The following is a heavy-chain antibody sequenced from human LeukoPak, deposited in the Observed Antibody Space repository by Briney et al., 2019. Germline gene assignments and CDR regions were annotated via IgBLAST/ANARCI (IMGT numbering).Heavy chain of an antibody. CDR1: GFTFSNAW. Sequence: GGSLRLSCAASGFTFSNAWMTWVRQAPGKGLEWVGRVKSKTDGGTTEYAAPVKGRFTISRDDSQNTLYLQMNSLKTEDTAVYYCITDQNYYDSSGYYYVDYWGQGTLVTVSS. V-gene: IGHV3-15*01. CDR3: ITDQNYYDSSGYYYVDY. D-gene: IGHD3-22*01. J-gene: IGHJ4*02. CDR2: VKSKTDGGTT.